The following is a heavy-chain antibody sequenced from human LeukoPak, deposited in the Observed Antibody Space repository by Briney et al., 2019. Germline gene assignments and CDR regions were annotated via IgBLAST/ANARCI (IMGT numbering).Heavy chain of an antibody. J-gene: IGHJ5*02. D-gene: IGHD3-22*01. CDR2: VYYSGST. CDR1: GGSFSGYY. V-gene: IGHV4-34*01. Sequence: SETLSLTCAVYGGSFSGYYWSWIRQPPGKGLEWIANVYYSGSTYYNPSLKSRVTIFVDTSKNQFSLKLSSVTAADTAVYYCASLRHYYDSSGYFYNWFDPWGQGTLVTVSS. CDR3: ASLRHYYDSSGYFYNWFDP.